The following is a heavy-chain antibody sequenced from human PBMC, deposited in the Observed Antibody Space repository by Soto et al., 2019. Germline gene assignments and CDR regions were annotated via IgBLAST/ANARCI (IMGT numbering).Heavy chain of an antibody. CDR3: ARDLTPGVVDH. J-gene: IGHJ4*02. V-gene: IGHV1-18*01. CDR1: GYTFTSYG. CDR2: ISAYNGNT. D-gene: IGHD3-22*01. Sequence: ASVKVSCQASGYTFTSYGISWVRQAPGQGLEWMGWISAYNGNTKYAQKLQGRVTMTTDTSTSTAYMELRSLRSDDTAVYYCARDLTPGVVDHWGQGTLVTVSS.